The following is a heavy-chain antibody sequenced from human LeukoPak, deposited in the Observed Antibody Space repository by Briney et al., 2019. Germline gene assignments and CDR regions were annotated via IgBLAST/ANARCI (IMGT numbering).Heavy chain of an antibody. V-gene: IGHV1-8*02. CDR1: GGSFSSYA. J-gene: IGHJ5*02. D-gene: IGHD6-19*01. CDR3: ARGRGSGHKENWFDP. Sequence: ASVKVSCKASGGSFSSYAISWVRLAPGQGLEWMGWMNPNSGNTGYAQKFQGRVTMTRNTSISTAYMELSSLRSEDTAVYYCARGRGSGHKENWFDPWGQGTLVTVSS. CDR2: MNPNSGNT.